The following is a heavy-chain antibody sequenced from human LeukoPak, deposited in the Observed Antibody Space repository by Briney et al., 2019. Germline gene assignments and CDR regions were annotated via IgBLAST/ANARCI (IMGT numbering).Heavy chain of an antibody. CDR2: ISGSGGST. V-gene: IGHV3-23*01. CDR3: ASPLSVIAFDI. CDR1: GFTLSSYA. D-gene: IGHD3-16*02. J-gene: IGHJ3*02. Sequence: GGSLRLSCAASGFTLSSYAMSWVRQAPGKGLEWVSAISGSGGSTYYADSVKGRFTISRDNAKNSLYLQMNSLRAEDTAVYYCASPLSVIAFDIWGQGTMVTVSS.